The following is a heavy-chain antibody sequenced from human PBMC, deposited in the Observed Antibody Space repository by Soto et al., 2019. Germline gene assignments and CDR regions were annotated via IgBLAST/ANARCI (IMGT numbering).Heavy chain of an antibody. CDR2: IYHSGST. CDR1: GGSISSSNW. D-gene: IGHD3-22*01. V-gene: IGHV4-4*02. CDR3: ARGGGEDYYDSSGYYRDAFDI. Sequence: PSETLSLTCAVSGGSISSSNWWSWVRQPPGKGLEWIGEIYHSGSTNYNPSLKSRVTISVDKSKNQFSLKLSSVTAADTAVYYCARGGGEDYYDSSGYYRDAFDIWGQGTMVTVSS. J-gene: IGHJ3*02.